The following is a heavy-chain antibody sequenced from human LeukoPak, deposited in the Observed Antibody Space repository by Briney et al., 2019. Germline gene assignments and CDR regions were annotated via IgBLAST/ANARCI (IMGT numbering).Heavy chain of an antibody. CDR2: INGDGSST. CDR3: ARIAAHSSSWYDGGY. CDR1: GFTLSSYW. V-gene: IGHV3-74*01. J-gene: IGHJ4*02. D-gene: IGHD6-13*01. Sequence: PGGSLRLSCAASGFTLSSYWMHWVRQAPGKGLVWVSRINGDGSSTTYADSVKGRFTISRDNAKNTLYLQMNSLRAEDTGVYYCARIAAHSSSWYDGGYWGQGTLVTVSS.